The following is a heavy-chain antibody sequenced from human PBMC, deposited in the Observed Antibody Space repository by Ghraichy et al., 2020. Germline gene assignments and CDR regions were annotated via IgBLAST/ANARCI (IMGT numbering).Heavy chain of an antibody. CDR1: GYTFTGYY. J-gene: IGHJ6*02. CDR2: INPNSGGT. CDR3: ARDEFDFSYYDPSGGMDV. V-gene: IGHV1-2*02. Sequence: ASVKVSCKASGYTFTGYYMHWVRQAPGQGLEWMGWINPNSGGTNYAQKFQGRVTMTRDTSISTAYMELSRLRSDDTAVYYCARDEFDFSYYDPSGGMDVWGQGTTVTVSS. D-gene: IGHD3-3*01.